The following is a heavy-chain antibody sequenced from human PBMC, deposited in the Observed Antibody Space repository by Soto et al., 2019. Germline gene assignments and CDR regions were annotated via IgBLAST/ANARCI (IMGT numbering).Heavy chain of an antibody. Sequence: EVQLVESGGGLVQPGGSLRLACAASGFSFSSYCMYWVRQAPGKGLVWVSRINSDGSSTNYADSVKGRFTISRDNDKNTLYLQMNSLRAEDTAVYYCASDQFVLDSNHIGGIDYWGQGALVIVS. J-gene: IGHJ4*02. V-gene: IGHV3-74*01. CDR2: INSDGSST. CDR1: GFSFSSYC. D-gene: IGHD3-3*01. CDR3: ASDQFVLDSNHIGGIDY.